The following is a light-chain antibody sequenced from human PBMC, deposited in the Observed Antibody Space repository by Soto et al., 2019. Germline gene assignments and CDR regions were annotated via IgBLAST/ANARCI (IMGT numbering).Light chain of an antibody. CDR3: HQRSNWPLT. CDR1: QSIRTS. CDR2: SAS. V-gene: IGKV3-11*01. Sequence: EIVLTQSPGTLSLSPGERATLSCRASQSIRTSLAWYQQKPGQAPRLLIYSASTRATGIPARFSGSGSGTDFTLTISSLEPEDFAVYYCHQRSNWPLTFGGGTKVDIK. J-gene: IGKJ4*01.